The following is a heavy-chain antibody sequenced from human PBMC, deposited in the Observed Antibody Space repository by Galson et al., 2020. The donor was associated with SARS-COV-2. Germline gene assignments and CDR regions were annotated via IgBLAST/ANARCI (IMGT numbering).Heavy chain of an antibody. CDR3: AREWLRFLEWLLALDY. CDR2: ISAYNGNT. V-gene: IGHV1-18*01. D-gene: IGHD3-3*01. J-gene: IGHJ4*02. CDR1: GYTFTSYG. Sequence: ASVKVSCKASGYTFTSYGISWVRQAPGQGLEWMGWISAYNGNTNYAQKLQGRVTMTTDTSTSTAYMELRSLRSDDTAVYYCAREWLRFLEWLLALDYWGQGTLVTVSS.